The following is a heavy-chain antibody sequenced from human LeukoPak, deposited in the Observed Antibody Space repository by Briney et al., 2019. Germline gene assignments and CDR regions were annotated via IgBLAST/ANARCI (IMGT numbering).Heavy chain of an antibody. CDR1: GGSISSGAYY. J-gene: IGHJ5*02. Sequence: PSETLSLTCTVSGGSISSGAYYWSWIRQPPGKGLEWIGYISYSGSAYYIPSLKSRLTISLDTSKNQFSLNLSSVTAADTAVYYCAGTTLNDYGDYGEEWFDPWGQGTLVIVSS. CDR3: AGTTLNDYGDYGEEWFDP. V-gene: IGHV4-30-4*01. CDR2: ISYSGSA. D-gene: IGHD4-17*01.